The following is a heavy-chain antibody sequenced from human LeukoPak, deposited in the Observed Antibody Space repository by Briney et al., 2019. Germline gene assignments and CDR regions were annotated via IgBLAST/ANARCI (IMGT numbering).Heavy chain of an antibody. V-gene: IGHV3-13*01. D-gene: IGHD6-6*01. CDR2: IGTLADT. CDR1: GFSSRKYD. Sequence: GGSLRLSCAASGFSSRKYDMHWVRQIIGGGLEWVSGIGTLADTFYSDSAKGRFTISRNNGRNSLYLQMNNLRADDTAIYYCVRDQTIDSRPGPSDPFDVWGQGTIVTVSS. CDR3: VRDQTIDSRPGPSDPFDV. J-gene: IGHJ3*01.